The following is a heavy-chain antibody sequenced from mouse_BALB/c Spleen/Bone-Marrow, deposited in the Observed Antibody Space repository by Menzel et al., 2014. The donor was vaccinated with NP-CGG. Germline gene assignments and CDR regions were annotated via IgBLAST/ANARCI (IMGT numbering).Heavy chain of an antibody. V-gene: IGHV1-77*01. D-gene: IGHD2-14*01. CDR2: IYPGNGNT. CDR3: ARGGYYRYDGFAY. J-gene: IGHJ3*01. CDR1: GYTFTDYY. Sequence: QVHVKQSGAELARPGASVKLSCKASGYTFTDYYINWVRRRTGQGLEWIGEIYPGNGNTYYNEKFKSKATLTADKSSSTAYMQLSSLTSEDSAVYFCARGGYYRYDGFAYWGQGTLVTVSA.